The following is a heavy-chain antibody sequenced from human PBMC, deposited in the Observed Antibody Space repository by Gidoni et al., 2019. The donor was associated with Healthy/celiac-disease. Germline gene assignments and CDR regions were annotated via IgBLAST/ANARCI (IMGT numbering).Heavy chain of an antibody. J-gene: IGHJ3*02. CDR3: ARGRLDPRTQNAFDI. D-gene: IGHD1-1*01. Sequence: QVQLVQSGAEVKKPGSPVKVSCKASGGTFSRYAISWVRQAPGQGLEWLGGIIPIFGTANYAQKFQGRVTITADESTSTAYMELSSLRSEDTAVYYCARGRLDPRTQNAFDIWGQGTMVTVSS. V-gene: IGHV1-69*01. CDR2: IIPIFGTA. CDR1: GGTFSRYA.